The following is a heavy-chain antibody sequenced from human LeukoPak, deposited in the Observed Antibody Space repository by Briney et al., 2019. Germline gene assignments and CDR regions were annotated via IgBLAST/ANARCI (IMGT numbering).Heavy chain of an antibody. V-gene: IGHV5-51*01. Sequence: GESLKISCKGSGYTFTNYWIGWVRQMPGKGLEWMGIIYPGDSDIKYSPSFQGQVTISADKSISTAYLQWSSLKASDTAMYYCARRNYYGSGSSYSHFDYWCQGTLVTVSS. CDR3: ARRNYYGSGSSYSHFDY. CDR2: IYPGDSDI. J-gene: IGHJ4*02. CDR1: GYTFTNYW. D-gene: IGHD3-10*01.